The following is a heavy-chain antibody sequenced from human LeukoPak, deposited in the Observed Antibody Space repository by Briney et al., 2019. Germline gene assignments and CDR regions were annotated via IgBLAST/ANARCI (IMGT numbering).Heavy chain of an antibody. CDR3: ARDADTNGYYFDY. V-gene: IGHV6-1*01. J-gene: IGHJ4*02. Sequence: SQTLSLTCAISGDIVSTNSAAWNWIRQSPSRGLEWLGRTYYRSKWYNDYALSVKSRISIEADTSKNQLSLQLKYVTPEDTAVYYCARDADTNGYYFDYWGKGTLVTVSS. D-gene: IGHD3-3*01. CDR1: GDIVSTNSAA. CDR2: TYYRSKWYN.